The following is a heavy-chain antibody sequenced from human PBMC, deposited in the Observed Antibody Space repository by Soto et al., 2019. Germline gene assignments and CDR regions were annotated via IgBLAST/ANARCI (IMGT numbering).Heavy chain of an antibody. CDR1: GGSFSGYY. D-gene: IGHD2-8*02. CDR3: ARDKITGLFDY. Sequence: QVQLQQWGAGLLKPSETLSLTCAVYGGSFSGYYLTWIRHPPGTGLGWIGEINHSGSTNYNPSLKSRVTISVDTSKNQFSLKLTSVTAADTAVYYCARDKITGLFDYWGQGTLVTVSS. J-gene: IGHJ4*02. CDR2: INHSGST. V-gene: IGHV4-34*01.